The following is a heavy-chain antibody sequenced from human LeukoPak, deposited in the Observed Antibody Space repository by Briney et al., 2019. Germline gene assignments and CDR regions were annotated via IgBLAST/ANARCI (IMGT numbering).Heavy chain of an antibody. CDR1: GFTFSSYG. CDR2: IWYDGSNK. D-gene: IGHD6-19*01. Sequence: PGGSLRLSCAASGFTFSSYGMYWVRQAPGKGLEWVAVIWYDGSNKYYADSVKGRFTISRDNSKNTLYLQMNSLRAEDTAVYYCARDREAYSSGWYPGLDYWGQGTLVTVSS. J-gene: IGHJ4*02. V-gene: IGHV3-33*01. CDR3: ARDREAYSSGWYPGLDY.